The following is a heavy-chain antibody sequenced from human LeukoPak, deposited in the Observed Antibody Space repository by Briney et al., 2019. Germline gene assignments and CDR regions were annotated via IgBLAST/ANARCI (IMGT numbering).Heavy chain of an antibody. CDR2: IYYSGST. CDR3: ARSYSSGWYGRGNWFDP. Sequence: SETLSLTCTVSGGFISSYYWSWIRQPPGKGLEWIGYIYYSGSTNYNPSLKSRVTISVDTSKNQFSLKLSSVTAADTAVYYCARSYSSGWYGRGNWFDPWGQGTLVTVSS. CDR1: GGFISSYY. V-gene: IGHV4-59*01. D-gene: IGHD6-19*01. J-gene: IGHJ5*02.